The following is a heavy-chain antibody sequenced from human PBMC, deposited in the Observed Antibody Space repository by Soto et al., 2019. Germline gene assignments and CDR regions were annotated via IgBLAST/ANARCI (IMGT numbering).Heavy chain of an antibody. CDR1: GFTFTSSA. D-gene: IGHD6-6*01. V-gene: IGHV1-58*01. J-gene: IGHJ6*02. CDR3: AAVPSSSHYYYGMDV. Sequence: GPPVKVSCKASGFTFTSSAVQWVRQARGQRLEWIGWIVVGSGNTNYAQKFQERVTITRDMSTSTAYMKLSSLRSEDTAVYYCAAVPSSSHYYYGMDVWGQGTTVTVSS. CDR2: IVVGSGNT.